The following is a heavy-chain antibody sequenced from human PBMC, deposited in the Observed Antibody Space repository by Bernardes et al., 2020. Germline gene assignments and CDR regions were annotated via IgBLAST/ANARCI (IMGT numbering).Heavy chain of an antibody. Sequence: GGSLRLSCAASGFTFSSYAMSWVRQAPGKGLEWVSAISGSGGSTYYADSVKGRFTISGDNSKNTLYLQMNSLRAEDTAVYYCAKGQKGGYCSSTSCKSYYYYYYMDVWGKGTTVTVSS. V-gene: IGHV3-23*01. D-gene: IGHD2-2*01. J-gene: IGHJ6*03. CDR1: GFTFSSYA. CDR2: ISGSGGST. CDR3: AKGQKGGYCSSTSCKSYYYYYYMDV.